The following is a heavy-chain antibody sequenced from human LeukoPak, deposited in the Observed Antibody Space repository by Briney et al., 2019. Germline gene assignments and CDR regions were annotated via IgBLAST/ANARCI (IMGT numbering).Heavy chain of an antibody. D-gene: IGHD6-6*01. J-gene: IGHJ4*02. CDR3: ARVWSSSSEDY. Sequence: ASVKVSCKASGYTFTGYYMHWVRQAPGQGLEWMGWISAYNGNTNYAQKLQGRVTMTTDTSTSTAYMELRSLRSDDTAVYYCARVWSSSSEDYWGQGTLVTVS. CDR2: ISAYNGNT. CDR1: GYTFTGYY. V-gene: IGHV1-18*04.